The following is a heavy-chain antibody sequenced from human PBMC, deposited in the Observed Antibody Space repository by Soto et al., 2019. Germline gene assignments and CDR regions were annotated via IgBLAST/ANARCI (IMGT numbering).Heavy chain of an antibody. CDR2: IFHRAST. Sequence: KSSETLSLTYTVSGGSINSGDYYWTWVRQPPGKGLDWIGNIFHRASTYYTPSLHSRITISLDTSKDHVSLKLSSVTPADTAVYYCARDRYYGSGNYYSFYYGMDVWGRGTTFSVSS. V-gene: IGHV4-30-4*01. J-gene: IGHJ6*02. CDR3: ARDRYYGSGNYYSFYYGMDV. D-gene: IGHD3-10*01. CDR1: GGSINSGDYY.